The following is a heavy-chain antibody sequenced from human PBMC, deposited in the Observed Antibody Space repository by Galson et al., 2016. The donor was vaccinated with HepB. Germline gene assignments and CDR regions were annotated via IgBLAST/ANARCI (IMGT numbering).Heavy chain of an antibody. D-gene: IGHD1-26*01. CDR2: IYYSGST. V-gene: IGHV4-59*01. CDR3: ASLRSGSLTSDS. J-gene: IGHJ4*02. Sequence: SETLSLTCTVSGGSISSYYWSWIRQPPGKGLEWIGYIYYSGSTNYNPSLKSRATISVDTSRNQFSLKLSSVTATDTAMYYCASLRSGSLTSDSWGQGTLVTVSS. CDR1: GGSISSYY.